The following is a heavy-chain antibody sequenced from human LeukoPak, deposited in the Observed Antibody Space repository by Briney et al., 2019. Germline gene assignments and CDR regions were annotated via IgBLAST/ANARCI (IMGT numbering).Heavy chain of an antibody. V-gene: IGHV4-39*07. D-gene: IGHD5-18*01. J-gene: IGHJ4*02. CDR2: IYYSGST. CDR1: GGSISSSSYY. CDR3: ARDSTGYGYEEWY. Sequence: SETLSLTCTVSGGSISSSSYYWGWIRQPPGKGLEWIGSIYYSGSTYYNPSLKSRVTISVDTSKNQFSLKLSSVTAADTALYYCARDSTGYGYEEWYWGQGTLVTVSS.